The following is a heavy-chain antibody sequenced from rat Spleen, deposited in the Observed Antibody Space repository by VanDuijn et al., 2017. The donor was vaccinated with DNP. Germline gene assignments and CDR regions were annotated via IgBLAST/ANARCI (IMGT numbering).Heavy chain of an antibody. Sequence: EVKLVESGGGLVQPGRSLKLSCAASGFNFNDYWMGWVRQAPGKGLEWVATISYNGGSPYYRDSVKGRFTISRDNAKSTLYLQMDSLRSEDTATYYCATGSSYGFANWGQGTLVTVSS. D-gene: IGHD1-2*01. CDR2: ISYNGGSP. V-gene: IGHV5-29*01. CDR3: ATGSSYGFAN. J-gene: IGHJ3*01. CDR1: GFNFNDYW.